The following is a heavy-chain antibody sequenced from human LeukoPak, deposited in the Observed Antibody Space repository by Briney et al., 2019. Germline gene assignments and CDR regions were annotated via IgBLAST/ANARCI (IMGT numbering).Heavy chain of an antibody. CDR1: GFSFGDYA. Sequence: GGSLRLSCVASGFSFGDYAMSWVRQAPGKGLQWVSQISGTGGATWYAGFARDRFTISRDNSKKTLYLQMSGLGVEDTAMYYCVKDPRDTYGTNWFVSWGQGTLLIVSS. D-gene: IGHD2-21*01. CDR3: VKDPRDTYGTNWFVS. J-gene: IGHJ5*01. V-gene: IGHV3-23*01. CDR2: ISGTGGAT.